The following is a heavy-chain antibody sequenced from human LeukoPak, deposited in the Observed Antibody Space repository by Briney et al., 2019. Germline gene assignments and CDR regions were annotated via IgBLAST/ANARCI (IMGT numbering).Heavy chain of an antibody. D-gene: IGHD2-2*01. CDR3: ARDGSRFCSSTSCYSGYYYYGMDV. V-gene: IGHV3-11*01. J-gene: IGHJ6*02. CDR1: GFTFSDYY. Sequence: GGSLRLSCAASGFTFSDYYMSWIRQAPGRGLEWVSYIGGSTTTIYYADSVRGRFTISRDNAKSSLYLQMNSLRAEDTAVYYCARDGSRFCSSTSCYSGYYYYGMDVWGQGTTVTVSS. CDR2: IGGSTTTI.